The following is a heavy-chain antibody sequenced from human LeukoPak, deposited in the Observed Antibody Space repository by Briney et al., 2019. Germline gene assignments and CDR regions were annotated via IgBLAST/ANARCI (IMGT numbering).Heavy chain of an antibody. V-gene: IGHV4-34*01. CDR2: INHSGST. J-gene: IGHJ5*02. D-gene: IGHD3-22*01. CDR1: GGSFSGYY. CDR3: ARLRRITMIVVVNNWFDP. Sequence: SETLSLTCAVYGGSFSGYYWSWIRQPPGEGLEWIGEINHSGSTNYNPSLKSRVTISVDTSKNQFSLKLSSVTAADTAVYYCARLRRITMIVVVNNWFDPWGQGTLVTVSS.